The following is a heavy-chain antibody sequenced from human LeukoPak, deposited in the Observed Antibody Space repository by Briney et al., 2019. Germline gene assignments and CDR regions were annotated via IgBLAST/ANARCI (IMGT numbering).Heavy chain of an antibody. CDR2: INSDGSST. D-gene: IGHD3-10*01. CDR1: GFTFSSYW. Sequence: GGSLRLSCAASGFTFSSYWMHWVRQVPGKGLVWVSRINSDGSSTSYADSVKGRFTISRDNAKNALYVQMNSLRAEDTAVYYCSTGSGHAFDIWGRGTMVTVSS. CDR3: STGSGHAFDI. V-gene: IGHV3-74*01. J-gene: IGHJ3*02.